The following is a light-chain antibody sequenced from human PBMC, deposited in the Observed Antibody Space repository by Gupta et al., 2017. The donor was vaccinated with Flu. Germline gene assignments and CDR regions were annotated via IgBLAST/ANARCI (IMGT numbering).Light chain of an antibody. CDR2: GAS. CDR1: QTVADSF. V-gene: IGKV3-20*01. CDR3: QLYGSSPAYT. Sequence: ATLSCMASQTVADSFLAWYQQQPDQAPRLLIYGASTRAPGIPDRFSGSGSGTDFTLTITRLEPEDFAVYYCQLYGSSPAYTFGQGTKLEI. J-gene: IGKJ2*01.